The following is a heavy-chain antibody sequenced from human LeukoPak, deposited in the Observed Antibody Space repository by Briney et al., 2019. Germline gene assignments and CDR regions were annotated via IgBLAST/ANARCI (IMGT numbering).Heavy chain of an antibody. CDR3: ARDEGYCSSTSCYSAFDI. V-gene: IGHV3-33*01. D-gene: IGHD2-2*02. Sequence: GGSLRLSCAASGFTFSSYGMHWVRQAPGKGLEWVAVIWYDGSNKYYADSVKGRFTISRDNSKNTLYLQMNSLRAEDTAVYYCARDEGYCSSTSCYSAFDIWGQGTMVTVSS. CDR2: IWYDGSNK. CDR1: GFTFSSYG. J-gene: IGHJ3*02.